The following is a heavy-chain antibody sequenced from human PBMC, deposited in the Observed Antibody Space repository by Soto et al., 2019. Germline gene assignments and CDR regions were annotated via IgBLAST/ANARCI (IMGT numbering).Heavy chain of an antibody. CDR3: ARAGYDSSGYYFYAMDV. Sequence: EEQLVESGGGLVQPGGSLRLSCVASGFILSGYDMHWVRQATGEGLEWVSAIGTAGDPYYSGSVKGRFTISRGNAENSVYLQMNRLRAGDTAVYYCARAGYDSSGYYFYAMDVWGPGTTVTVSS. CDR1: GFILSGYD. J-gene: IGHJ6*02. V-gene: IGHV3-13*05. CDR2: IGTAGDP. D-gene: IGHD3-22*01.